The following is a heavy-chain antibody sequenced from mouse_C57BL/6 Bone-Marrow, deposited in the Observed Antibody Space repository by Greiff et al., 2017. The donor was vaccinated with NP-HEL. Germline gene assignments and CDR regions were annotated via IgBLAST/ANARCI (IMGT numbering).Heavy chain of an antibody. D-gene: IGHD1-1*01. V-gene: IGHV1-82*01. CDR3: ARKGDYYGSGDDY. J-gene: IGHJ2*01. CDR1: GYAFSSSW. CDR2: IYPGDGDT. Sequence: QVQLQQSGPELVKPGASVKLSCKASGYAFSSSWMYWVKQRPGKGLEWIGRIYPGDGDTNYNGKFKGQATLTADNSSSTAYMHLSSLTSEDSAVYFCARKGDYYGSGDDYWGKGTTLTVSS.